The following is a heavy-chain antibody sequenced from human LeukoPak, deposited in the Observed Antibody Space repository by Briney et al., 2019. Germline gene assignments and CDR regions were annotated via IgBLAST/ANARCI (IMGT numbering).Heavy chain of an antibody. V-gene: IGHV1-18*01. CDR3: ATGGGAAASDF. Sequence: ASVMVSCKASGYTFTNCGITWVRQAPGQGLEWMGWISPYNGNTNYAQKLQGRVTMTTDTSTGTAYMEMRSLRSDDPAVYYCATGGGAAASDFWGQGTLATVSS. CDR2: ISPYNGNT. J-gene: IGHJ4*02. D-gene: IGHD6-13*01. CDR1: GYTFTNCG.